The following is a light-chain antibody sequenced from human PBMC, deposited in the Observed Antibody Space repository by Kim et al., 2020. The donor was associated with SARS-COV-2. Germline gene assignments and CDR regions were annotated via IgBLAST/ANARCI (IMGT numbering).Light chain of an antibody. V-gene: IGKV1-39*01. J-gene: IGKJ2*01. CDR1: QSISSY. CDR3: QQSYSNPYT. CDR2: AAS. Sequence: SASVGDRVTITCRASQSISSYLNWYQQKPGKAPKPLIYAASSLQSGVPSRFSGSGSGTDFTLTISSLQPEDFATYYCQQSYSNPYTFGQGTKLEI.